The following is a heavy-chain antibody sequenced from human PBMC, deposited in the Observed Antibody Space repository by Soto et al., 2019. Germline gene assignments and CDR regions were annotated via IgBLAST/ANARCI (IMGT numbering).Heavy chain of an antibody. CDR1: GFTFSTYA. D-gene: IGHD1-26*01. V-gene: IGHV3-23*01. J-gene: IGHJ3*02. Sequence: QLLESGGGLVQPGGSLRLSCAASGFTFSTYAMSWVRQAPGTGLEWVSLISGSGGSTYYADSVKGRFTISRDNSKNALDLRMTSLRAEDTADYYCAKFRSERELFDVAFDIWGQGTMVTVSS. CDR2: ISGSGGST. CDR3: AKFRSERELFDVAFDI.